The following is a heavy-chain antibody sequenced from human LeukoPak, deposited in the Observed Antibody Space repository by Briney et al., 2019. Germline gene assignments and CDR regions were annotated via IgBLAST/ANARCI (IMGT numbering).Heavy chain of an antibody. J-gene: IGHJ4*02. V-gene: IGHV5-51*01. Sequence: GESLKISCKGSGYSFTSYWIGWVRQMPGKGLEWMGIIYPGDSDTRYSPSFQGQVTISAHKSIRTAYLQWSSLKASDTAMYYCARRIVGATGVFDYWGQGTLVTVSS. CDR1: GYSFTSYW. D-gene: IGHD1-26*01. CDR2: IYPGDSDT. CDR3: ARRIVGATGVFDY.